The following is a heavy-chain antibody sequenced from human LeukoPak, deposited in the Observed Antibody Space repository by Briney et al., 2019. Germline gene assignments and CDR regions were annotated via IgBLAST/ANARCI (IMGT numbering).Heavy chain of an antibody. D-gene: IGHD3-22*01. CDR2: INPNSGGT. Sequence: ASVKVSCKASGYTFTGYYMHWVRQAPGQGLEWMGWINPNSGGTNYAQKLQGRVTMTTDTSTSTAYMELWSLRSDDTAVYYCARPRNYYDNGGYYNWFDSWGQGTLVTVSS. CDR3: ARPRNYYDNGGYYNWFDS. CDR1: GYTFTGYY. V-gene: IGHV1-2*02. J-gene: IGHJ5*01.